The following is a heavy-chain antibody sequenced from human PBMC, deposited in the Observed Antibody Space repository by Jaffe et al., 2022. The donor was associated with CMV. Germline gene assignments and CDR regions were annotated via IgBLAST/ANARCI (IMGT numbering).Heavy chain of an antibody. CDR1: GGSISSSSYY. CDR3: ARRSGGGGRWFDP. V-gene: IGHV4-39*01. D-gene: IGHD1-26*01. CDR2: IYYSGST. Sequence: QLQLQESGPGLVKPSETLSLTCTVSGGSISSSSYYWGWIRQPPGKGLEWIGSIYYSGSTYYNPSLKSRVTISVDTSKNQFSLKLSSVTAADTAVYYCARRSGGGGRWFDPWGQGTLVTVSS. J-gene: IGHJ5*02.